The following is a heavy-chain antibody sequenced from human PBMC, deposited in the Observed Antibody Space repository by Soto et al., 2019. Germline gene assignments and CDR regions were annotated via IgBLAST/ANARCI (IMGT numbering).Heavy chain of an antibody. CDR3: ARATPAGSADF. D-gene: IGHD2-2*01. V-gene: IGHV4-31*03. CDR1: GGSNIRDGYY. Sequence: SETLSLTCTVSGGSNIRDGYYWSWIRQHPGKSLEWIAYISYSGSSYSNPSLKSRVTISADTSKNQFSLRLTSVTAADTAVYFCARATPAGSADFWGQGTLVTVSS. J-gene: IGHJ4*02. CDR2: ISYSGSS.